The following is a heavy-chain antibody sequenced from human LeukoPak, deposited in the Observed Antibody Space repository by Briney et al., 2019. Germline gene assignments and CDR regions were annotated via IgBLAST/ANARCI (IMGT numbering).Heavy chain of an antibody. Sequence: GASVKVSCKASGYTFTSYDINWVRQATGQGREWMGWMNPNSGNTGYAQKFQGRVTITRNTSISTAYMELSSLRSEDTAVYYCARLGIMWPWFDPWGQGTLVAVSS. D-gene: IGHD7-27*01. J-gene: IGHJ5*02. V-gene: IGHV1-8*03. CDR1: GYTFTSYD. CDR3: ARLGIMWPWFDP. CDR2: MNPNSGNT.